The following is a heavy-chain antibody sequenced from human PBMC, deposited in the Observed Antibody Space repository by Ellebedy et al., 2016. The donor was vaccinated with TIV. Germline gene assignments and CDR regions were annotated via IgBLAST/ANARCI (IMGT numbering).Heavy chain of an antibody. V-gene: IGHV3-11*01. D-gene: IGHD5-24*01. CDR2: ITGGSSAI. CDR1: GFTFSDYY. J-gene: IGHJ4*02. Sequence: GGSLRLXXAASGFTFSDYYMSWIRQAPGKGLEWVSYITGGSSAIYYADSVKGRFTISRDNAKKSLYLQMSSLRSEDTAVYYCAREGRDGYNSEFDFWGQGTLVTVSS. CDR3: AREGRDGYNSEFDF.